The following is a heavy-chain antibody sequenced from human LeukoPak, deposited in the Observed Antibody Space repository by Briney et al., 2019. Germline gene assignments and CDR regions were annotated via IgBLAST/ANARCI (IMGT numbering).Heavy chain of an antibody. V-gene: IGHV1-2*02. CDR3: ARDQEGGSYGLD. CDR2: INPNSGGT. CDR1: GYTFTGYY. Sequence: ASVKVSCKASGYTFTGYYRHWVRQAPGQGLEWMGWINPNSGGTNYAQKFQGRVTMTRDTSISTAYMELSRLRSDDTAVYYCARDQEGGSYGLDWGQGTLVTVSS. D-gene: IGHD2-15*01. J-gene: IGHJ4*02.